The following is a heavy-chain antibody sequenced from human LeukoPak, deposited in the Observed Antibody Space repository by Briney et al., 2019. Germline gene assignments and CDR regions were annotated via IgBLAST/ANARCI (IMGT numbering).Heavy chain of an antibody. D-gene: IGHD2-21*02. CDR3: ARDRDSPDAFDI. J-gene: IGHJ3*02. CDR1: GGSISSYY. Sequence: KPSETLSLTCTVSGGSISSYYWSWIRQPPGKGLEWIGYIYYSGSTNYNPSLKRRVTISVDTSKNQFSLKLSSVTAADTAVYYCARDRDSPDAFDIWGQGTMVTVSS. CDR2: IYYSGST. V-gene: IGHV4-59*01.